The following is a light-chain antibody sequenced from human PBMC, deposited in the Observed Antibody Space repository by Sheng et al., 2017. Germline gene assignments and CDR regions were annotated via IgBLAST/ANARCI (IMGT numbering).Light chain of an antibody. CDR3: SSYTSSSRV. CDR2: DVS. CDR1: SNDVGGYNY. V-gene: IGLV2-14*03. Sequence: QSALTQPASVSGSPGQSITISCTGTSNDVGGYNYVTWYQQHPGKAPKLMIYDVSNRPSGVSNRFSGSKSGNTASLTISGLQAEDEADYYCSSYTSSSRVFGGGTKLTVL. J-gene: IGLJ3*02.